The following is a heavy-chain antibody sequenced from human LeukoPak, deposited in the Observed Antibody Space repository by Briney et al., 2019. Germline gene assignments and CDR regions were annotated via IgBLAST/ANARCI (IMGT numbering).Heavy chain of an antibody. V-gene: IGHV4-34*01. CDR1: GGSFSGYY. D-gene: IGHD2-21*02. Sequence: SETLSLTCAIYGGSFSGYYWSWIREPPGKELEWIGEINHSGSTNYNPSLKSRVTISVDTSKNQFSLRLNSVTAADTAMYYCAKSDGYGLIDYWGQGTLVTVSS. CDR2: INHSGST. J-gene: IGHJ4*02. CDR3: AKSDGYGLIDY.